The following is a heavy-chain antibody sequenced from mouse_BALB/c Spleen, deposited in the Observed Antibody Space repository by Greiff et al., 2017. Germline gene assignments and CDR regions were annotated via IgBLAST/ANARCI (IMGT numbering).Heavy chain of an antibody. J-gene: IGHJ2*01. V-gene: IGHV1-55*01. CDR1: GYNFTSYW. D-gene: IGHD2-1*01. CDR2: IYPGSGST. CDR3: ARDGNYPDY. Sequence: QGQLQQPGAELVKPGTSVKLSCKASGYNFTSYWINWVKLRPGQGLEWIGDIYPGSGSTNYNEKFKSKATLTVDTSSSTAYMQLSSLASEDSALYYCARDGNYPDYWGQGTTLTVSS.